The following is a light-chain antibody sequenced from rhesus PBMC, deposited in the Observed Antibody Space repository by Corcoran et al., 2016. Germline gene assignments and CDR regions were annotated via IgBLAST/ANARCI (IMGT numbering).Light chain of an antibody. CDR2: DAS. CDR1: QGISSY. J-gene: IGKJ1*01. CDR3: LQHNSYPPT. Sequence: DIQMTQSPSSLSASVGDTVTITCRASQGISSYLNWFQQKPGKAPKLLIYDASSLESGVPSRFSGSGSGTDFTLTISSLEPEDFSAYYCLQHNSYPPTFGQGTKVESK. V-gene: IGKV1-28*03.